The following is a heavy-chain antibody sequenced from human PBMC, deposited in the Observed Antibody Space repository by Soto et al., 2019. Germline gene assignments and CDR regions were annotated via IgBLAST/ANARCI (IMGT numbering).Heavy chain of an antibody. CDR2: ISAYNGDT. V-gene: IGHV1-18*01. D-gene: IGHD6-13*01. J-gene: IGHJ4*02. CDR3: ARGSSSLPGFH. CDR1: GYTFTSYG. Sequence: QGLLVQAGAEVKKPGASVRVSCKASGYTFTSYGISWVRQAPGQGLEWVGWISAYNGDTDYAQKFQGRLSLTTDTSTSTADMELRSLRSDDTAVYCCARGSSSLPGFHWGQGTLVTVSS.